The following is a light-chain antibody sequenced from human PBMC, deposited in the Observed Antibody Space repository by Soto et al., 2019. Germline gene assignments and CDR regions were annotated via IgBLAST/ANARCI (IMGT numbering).Light chain of an antibody. CDR3: QQYDNPT. CDR2: AAS. Sequence: DIQLTQSPSFLSASVGDRVTITCRASQGISSYLAWYQQKPGKAPKLLIYAASTLQSGVPSRFSGSGSGTDFTLTISCLQSEDIATYYCQQYDNPTFGQGTRLEI. V-gene: IGKV1-9*01. J-gene: IGKJ5*01. CDR1: QGISSY.